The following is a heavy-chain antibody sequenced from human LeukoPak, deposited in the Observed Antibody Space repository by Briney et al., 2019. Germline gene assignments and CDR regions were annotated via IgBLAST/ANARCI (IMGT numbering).Heavy chain of an antibody. V-gene: IGHV3-11*01. CDR2: ISYSGHTI. D-gene: IGHD1-26*01. Sequence: GGSLRLSCAASGFTSSDHYMSWIRQAPGKGLEWVSYISYSGHTIYYADSVKGRFTISRDNAKNSLYLQMNSLRAEDTAVYYCAREAKELGATAFHMWGQGTMVSVSS. J-gene: IGHJ3*02. CDR3: AREAKELGATAFHM. CDR1: GFTSSDHY.